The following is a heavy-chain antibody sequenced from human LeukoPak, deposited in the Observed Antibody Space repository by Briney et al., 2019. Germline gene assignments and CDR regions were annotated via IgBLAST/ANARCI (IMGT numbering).Heavy chain of an antibody. CDR1: GFTFSGSA. CDR3: TEVKRSGAFDI. Sequence: GGSLRLSCAASGFTFSGSAMHWVRQASGKGLEWVGRIRSKANSYATAYAASVKGRFTISRDDSKNTAYLQMNSLKTEDTAVYYCTEVKRSGAFDIWGQGTMVTVSS. J-gene: IGHJ3*02. D-gene: IGHD3-22*01. V-gene: IGHV3-73*01. CDR2: IRSKANSYAT.